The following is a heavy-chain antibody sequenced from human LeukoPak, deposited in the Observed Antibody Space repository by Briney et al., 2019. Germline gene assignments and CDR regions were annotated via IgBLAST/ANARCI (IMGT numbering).Heavy chain of an antibody. CDR1: GGSFSGYY. J-gene: IGHJ4*02. V-gene: IGHV4-34*01. D-gene: IGHD5-18*01. CDR2: INHSGST. CDR3: ARRGYSLDY. Sequence: NSSETLSLTCAVYGGSFSGYYWSWIRQPPGKGLEWIGEINHSGSTNYNPSLKSRITISVDTSKNQFSLKLSSVTAADTAVYYCARRGYSLDYWGQGALVTVSS.